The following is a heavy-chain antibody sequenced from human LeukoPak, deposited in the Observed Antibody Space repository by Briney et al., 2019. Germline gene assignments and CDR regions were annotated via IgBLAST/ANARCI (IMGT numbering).Heavy chain of an antibody. Sequence: SETPSLTCTVSGGSISSSSYYWGWIRQPPGKGLEWIGSIYYSGSTYYNPSLKSRVTISVDTSKNQFSLKLSSVTAADTAVYYCARDSSSSPYYFDYWGQGTLVTVSS. CDR1: GGSISSSSYY. J-gene: IGHJ4*02. V-gene: IGHV4-39*07. D-gene: IGHD6-6*01. CDR3: ARDSSSSPYYFDY. CDR2: IYYSGST.